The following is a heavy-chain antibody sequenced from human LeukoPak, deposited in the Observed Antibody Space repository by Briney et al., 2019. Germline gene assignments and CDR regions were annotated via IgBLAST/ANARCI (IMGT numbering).Heavy chain of an antibody. CDR2: LNVKSGNT. D-gene: IGHD4-17*01. V-gene: IGHV1-8*03. Sequence: EASVKVSCKASGYTFTSYDINWVRQATGQGLEWMGWLNVKSGNTGYAQKFQDRVTITRNTSISTAYMELSSIKPEDTAVYYCAKVGDDYGDYFHFWGQGTLVTVSS. J-gene: IGHJ4*02. CDR3: AKVGDDYGDYFHF. CDR1: GYTFTSYD.